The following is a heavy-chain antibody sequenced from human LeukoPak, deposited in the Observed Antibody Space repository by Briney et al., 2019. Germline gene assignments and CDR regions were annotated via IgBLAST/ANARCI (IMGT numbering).Heavy chain of an antibody. CDR2: INPNSGGT. Sequence: ASVKVSCKASGYTFTDYYMHWVRQAPGQGLEWMGRINPNSGGTNSARKFQGRVTMTRVTSISTAYMELNRLRADDTAIYYCVRWQVVSPEYFQHWGQGTLVTVSS. CDR3: VRWQVVSPEYFQH. D-gene: IGHD4-23*01. J-gene: IGHJ1*01. V-gene: IGHV1-2*06. CDR1: GYTFTDYY.